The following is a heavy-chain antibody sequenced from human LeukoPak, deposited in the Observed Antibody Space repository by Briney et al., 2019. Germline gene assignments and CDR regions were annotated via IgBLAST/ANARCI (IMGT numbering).Heavy chain of an antibody. J-gene: IGHJ3*02. CDR3: AREFGYDILTGYYNAFDI. Sequence: QSGGSLRLSCAASGFTFSSYWMSWVRQAPGKGLEWVANIKQDGSEKYYVDSVKGRFTISRDNAKNSLYLQMNSLRAEDTAVYYCAREFGYDILTGYYNAFDIWGQGTMVTVSS. V-gene: IGHV3-7*01. CDR1: GFTFSSYW. CDR2: IKQDGSEK. D-gene: IGHD3-9*01.